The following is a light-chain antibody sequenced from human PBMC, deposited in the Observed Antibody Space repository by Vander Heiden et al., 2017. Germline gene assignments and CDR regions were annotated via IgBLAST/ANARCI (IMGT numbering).Light chain of an antibody. J-gene: IGLJ3*02. CDR1: KLGNKY. V-gene: IGLV3-1*01. CDR3: QTWDSNTVT. CDR2: QDT. Sequence: SYQLTQPPSVSASPGQLASITRSGDKLGNKYVCWYQQKPGRSPLLVIYQDTKRPSGIPERFSGSNSGNTATLTISGTQALDEADYFCQTWDSNTVTFGGGTKLTVL.